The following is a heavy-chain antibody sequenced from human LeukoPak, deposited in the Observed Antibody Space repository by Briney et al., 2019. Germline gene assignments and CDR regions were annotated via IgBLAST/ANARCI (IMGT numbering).Heavy chain of an antibody. CDR3: AKVGEADYFDY. D-gene: IGHD3-3*01. CDR2: IWYDGSNK. Sequence: GGSLRLSCAASGFTFSSYGMHWVRQAPGKGLEWVAVIWYDGSNKYYADSAKGRFTISRDNSKNTLYLQMNSLRAEDTAVYYCAKVGEADYFDYWGQGTLVTVSS. J-gene: IGHJ4*02. V-gene: IGHV3-33*06. CDR1: GFTFSSYG.